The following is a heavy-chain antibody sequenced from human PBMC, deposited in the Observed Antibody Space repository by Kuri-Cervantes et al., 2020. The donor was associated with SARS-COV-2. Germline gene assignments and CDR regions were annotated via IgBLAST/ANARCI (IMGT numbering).Heavy chain of an antibody. CDR1: GFTFSSYS. V-gene: IGHV3-7*01. CDR2: IKKDGSEK. CDR3: AREQWLELDAFDI. D-gene: IGHD6-19*01. J-gene: IGHJ3*02. Sequence: LKISCAASGFTFSSYSMSWVRQAPGKGLEWVANIKKDGSEKYYVDSVKGRFTISRDNAKNSLYLQMNSLRAEDTAVYYCAREQWLELDAFDIWGQGTMVTVSS.